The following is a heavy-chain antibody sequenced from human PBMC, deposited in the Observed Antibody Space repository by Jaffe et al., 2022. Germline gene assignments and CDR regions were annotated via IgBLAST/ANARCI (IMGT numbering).Heavy chain of an antibody. CDR3: ARSIAVAGNWYFDL. D-gene: IGHD6-19*01. CDR1: GYTFTSYD. Sequence: QVQLVQSGAEVKKPGASVKVSCKASGYTFTSYDINWVRQATGQGLEWMGWMNPNSGNTVYAQKFQGRVSMTKSTSISTAYMELSSLRSEDTAVYYCARSIAVAGNWYFDLWGRGTLVTVSS. V-gene: IGHV1-8*01. J-gene: IGHJ2*01. CDR2: MNPNSGNT.